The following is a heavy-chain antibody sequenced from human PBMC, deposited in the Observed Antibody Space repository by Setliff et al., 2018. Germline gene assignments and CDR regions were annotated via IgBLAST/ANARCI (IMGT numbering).Heavy chain of an antibody. CDR3: ARSRKRPQVGLAGDAFDV. CDR1: GYTFTSYG. CDR2: IIPIFGTA. V-gene: IGHV1-69*13. D-gene: IGHD3-16*01. J-gene: IGHJ3*01. Sequence: SVKVSCKASGYTFTSYGISWVRQAPGQGLEWMGGIIPIFGTANYAQKFQGRVTITADESTSTAYMELSSLRSEDTAMFYCARSRKRPQVGLAGDAFDVWGQGTMVTVSS.